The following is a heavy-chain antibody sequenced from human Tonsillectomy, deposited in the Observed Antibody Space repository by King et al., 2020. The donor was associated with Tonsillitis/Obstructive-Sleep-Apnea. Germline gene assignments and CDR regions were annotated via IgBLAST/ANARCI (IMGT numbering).Heavy chain of an antibody. Sequence: VQLVESGGGLVQPGGSLRLSCAASGFTFSSYAMSWVRQAPGKGLEWVSAISGSGGSTYYADSVKGRFTISRDNSKNTLYLQMNSLSAEDTAVYYCAKGRKGALGYCSGGSCYDYFDYWGQGTLVTVSS. D-gene: IGHD2-15*01. J-gene: IGHJ4*02. V-gene: IGHV3-23*04. CDR1: GFTFSSYA. CDR3: AKGRKGALGYCSGGSCYDYFDY. CDR2: ISGSGGST.